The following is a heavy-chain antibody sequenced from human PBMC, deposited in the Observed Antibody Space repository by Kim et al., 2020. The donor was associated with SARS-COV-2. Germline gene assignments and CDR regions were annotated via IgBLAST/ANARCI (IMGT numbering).Heavy chain of an antibody. V-gene: IGHV3-64D*06. CDR1: GFTFSRYT. J-gene: IGHJ4*02. CDR2: ISGDGGNT. Sequence: GGSLRLSCSVSGFTFSRYTMHWIRRAPGKGLKYVSGISGDGGNTFYTDAVKGRFTISRDNSKNTLYLQMTSLRPEDTAVYYCVRLSSGWYDDYWGQGTL. CDR3: VRLSSGWYDDY. D-gene: IGHD6-19*01.